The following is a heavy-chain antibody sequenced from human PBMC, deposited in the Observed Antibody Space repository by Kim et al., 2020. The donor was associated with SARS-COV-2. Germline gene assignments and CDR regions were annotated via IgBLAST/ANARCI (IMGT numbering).Heavy chain of an antibody. D-gene: IGHD2-15*01. CDR3: ARSRVVVVVVPPH. J-gene: IGHJ4*02. CDR1: GFTFSRYV. CDR2: ISYDGTDK. Sequence: GGSLRLSCAAYGFTFSRYVMHWVRQAPGKGLEWVAVISYDGTDKYHADSVKGRFTISRDNSKNTLYLEMNSLRPEDSAVYYCARSRVVVVVVPPHWGRGTLVTVSS. V-gene: IGHV3-30*04.